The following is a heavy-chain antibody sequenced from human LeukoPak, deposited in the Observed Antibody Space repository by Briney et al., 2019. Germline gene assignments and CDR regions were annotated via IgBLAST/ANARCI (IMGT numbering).Heavy chain of an antibody. Sequence: PSGTLSLTCSVSGGSMSSFYWSWIRQPPGKGLEWIGYVYYFGNTDYNPSLKSRVTISADTSENQFSLNLRSVTAADTAVYYCAKLGSPRAFWGQGILVRVSS. J-gene: IGHJ4*02. CDR3: AKLGSPRAF. CDR1: GGSMSSFY. D-gene: IGHD3-16*01. CDR2: VYYFGNT. V-gene: IGHV4-59*01.